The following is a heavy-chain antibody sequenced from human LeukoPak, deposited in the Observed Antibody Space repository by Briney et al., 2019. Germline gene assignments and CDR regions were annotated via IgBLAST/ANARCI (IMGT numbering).Heavy chain of an antibody. CDR1: GYTFTTYY. D-gene: IGHD3-3*01. Sequence: SVKVSCKASGYTFTTYYMHWVRQAPGQGLEWMGGIIPIFGTANYAQKFQGRVTITTDESTSTAYMELSSLRSEDTAVYYCARDVSHLGVVIWGQGTLVTVSS. CDR3: ARDVSHLGVVI. J-gene: IGHJ4*02. V-gene: IGHV1-69*05. CDR2: IIPIFGTA.